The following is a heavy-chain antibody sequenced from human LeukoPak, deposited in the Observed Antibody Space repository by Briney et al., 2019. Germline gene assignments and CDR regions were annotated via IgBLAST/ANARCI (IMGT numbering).Heavy chain of an antibody. Sequence: SETLSLTCTVSGGSINSYYWSWIRQHPGKGLEWIGYIYYSGSTYYNPSLKSRVTISVDTSKNQFSLKLSSVTAADTAVYYCARDFKVTGYYGMDVWGQGTTVTVSS. D-gene: IGHD1-14*01. CDR1: GGSINSYY. CDR3: ARDFKVTGYYGMDV. CDR2: IYYSGST. V-gene: IGHV4-59*06. J-gene: IGHJ6*02.